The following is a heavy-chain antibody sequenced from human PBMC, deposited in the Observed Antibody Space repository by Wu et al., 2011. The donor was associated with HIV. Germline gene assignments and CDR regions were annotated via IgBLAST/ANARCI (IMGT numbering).Heavy chain of an antibody. CDR2: INPSGGST. D-gene: IGHD2-15*01. V-gene: IGHV1-46*01. CDR3: ARDAIYCSGGSCQFDY. CDR1: GYIFTSYY. Sequence: QVQLVQSGAEVKKPGASVKVSCKASGYIFTSYYMHWVRQAPGQGLEWMGIINPSGGSTSYAQKFQGRVTMTRDTSTSTVYMELSSLRSEDTAVYYCARDAIYCSGGSCQFDYWGQGTLVTGLL. J-gene: IGHJ4*02.